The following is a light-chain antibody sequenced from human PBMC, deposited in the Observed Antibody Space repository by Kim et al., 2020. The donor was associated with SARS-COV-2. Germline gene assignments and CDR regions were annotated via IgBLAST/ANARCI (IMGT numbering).Light chain of an antibody. Sequence: EIVLTQSPGTLSLSPGERATLSCRASQSVGSSLLAWYQQTPGQAPRLLIYEAFKRVAGIPDRFSGSGSGTDFTLTISRPEPEDFAMYYCQQYGSTPYTFGQGTNLEI. CDR2: EAF. J-gene: IGKJ2*01. V-gene: IGKV3-20*01. CDR1: QSVGSSL. CDR3: QQYGSTPYT.